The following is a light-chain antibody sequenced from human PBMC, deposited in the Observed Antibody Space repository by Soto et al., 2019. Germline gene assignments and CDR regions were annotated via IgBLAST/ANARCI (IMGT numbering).Light chain of an antibody. CDR1: QSISRW. J-gene: IGKJ4*01. CDR2: DAS. V-gene: IGKV1-5*01. CDR3: QQYNSYSALT. Sequence: DIPMTQSPSTLSASVGDRVTITCRASQSISRWVAWYQQKPGKAPKLLIYDASSLESGVPSRFSGSGSGTEFTLTISSLQPDDFATYYCQQYNSYSALTFGGGTKVEIK.